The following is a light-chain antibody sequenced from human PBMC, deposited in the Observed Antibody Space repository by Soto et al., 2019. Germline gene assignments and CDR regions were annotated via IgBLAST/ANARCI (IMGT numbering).Light chain of an antibody. J-gene: IGKJ4*01. CDR2: GAS. Sequence: EIVLTQSPGTLSLSPGERATLSCRASQSVSSSSYLAWYQQKPGQAPRILIYGASSRATGIPDRFSGSGSGTYFTLTISRLEPEDFAVYYCQQYGSSLTFGGGTKVEIK. V-gene: IGKV3-20*01. CDR1: QSVSSSSY. CDR3: QQYGSSLT.